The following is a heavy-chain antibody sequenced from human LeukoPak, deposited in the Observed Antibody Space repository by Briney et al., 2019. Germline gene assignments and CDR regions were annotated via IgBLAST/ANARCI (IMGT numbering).Heavy chain of an antibody. CDR2: ISTSGSSA. J-gene: IGHJ6*03. CDR1: GFTPSSYW. CDR3: ARDKGDYYYYYMDV. V-gene: IGHV3-48*01. D-gene: IGHD3-10*01. Sequence: TGGSLRLSCAASGFTPSSYWMTWVRQAPGKGLEWVAYISTSGSSAYYTDSVQGRFTISRDNAKNSLYLQMNTLRAEDTAVYYCARDKGDYYYYYMDVWGKGTTVTVSS.